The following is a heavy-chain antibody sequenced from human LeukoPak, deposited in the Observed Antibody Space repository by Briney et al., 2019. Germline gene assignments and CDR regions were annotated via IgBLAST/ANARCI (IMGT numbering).Heavy chain of an antibody. CDR2: IWYDGSNK. CDR1: GFTFSSYG. CDR3: AKDTAIFGVVIDTYFDY. J-gene: IGHJ4*02. V-gene: IGHV3-33*06. D-gene: IGHD3-3*02. Sequence: GGSLRLSCAASGFTFSSYGMHWVRQAPGKGLEWVAVIWYDGSNKYYAGSVKGRFTISRDNSKNTLYLQMNSLRAEDTAVYYCAKDTAIFGVVIDTYFDYWGQGTLVTVSS.